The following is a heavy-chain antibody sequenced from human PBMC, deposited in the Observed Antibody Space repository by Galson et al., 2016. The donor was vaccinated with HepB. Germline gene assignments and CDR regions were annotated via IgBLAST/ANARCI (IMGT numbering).Heavy chain of an antibody. CDR1: GGSISSGDYY. J-gene: IGHJ4*02. CDR2: IYYSGST. V-gene: IGHV4-31*03. Sequence: TLSLTCIVSGGSISSGDYYWSWIRQHPGKGLEWIGHIYYSGSTYHNPSLKSRLTISVDTSKNQFSLKLSSVTAADTAVHYCARVPLERRGPGYFHHWGQGTLVTVS. D-gene: IGHD1-1*01. CDR3: ARVPLERRGPGYFHH.